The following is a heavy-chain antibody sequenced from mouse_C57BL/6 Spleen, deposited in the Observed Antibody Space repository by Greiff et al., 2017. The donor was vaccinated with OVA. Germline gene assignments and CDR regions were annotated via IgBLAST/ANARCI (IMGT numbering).Heavy chain of an antibody. CDR1: GYTFTSYW. Sequence: LQQPGAELVMPGASVKLSCKASGYTFTSYWMHWVKQRPGQGLEWIGEIDPSDSYTNYNQKFKGKSTLTVDKSSSTAYVQLSSLTSEDAAVYYCARGGIGYWGQGTTLTVSS. CDR2: IDPSDSYT. CDR3: ARGGIGY. V-gene: IGHV1-69*01. J-gene: IGHJ2*01. D-gene: IGHD2-14*01.